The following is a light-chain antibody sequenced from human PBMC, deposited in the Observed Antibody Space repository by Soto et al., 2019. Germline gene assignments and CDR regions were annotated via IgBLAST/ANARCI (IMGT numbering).Light chain of an antibody. V-gene: IGKV1-5*03. CDR3: QQYSTYPWT. CDR2: KAS. J-gene: IGKJ1*01. CDR1: QTISTL. Sequence: DIQMTQSPSTLSASVGDRVTITCPASQTISTLSAWYQQRPGKAPNLLSYKASSLESGVPSRFSGSGSGTEFTLTTISLQPDDFATYFCQQYSTYPWTFGQGTKVEVK.